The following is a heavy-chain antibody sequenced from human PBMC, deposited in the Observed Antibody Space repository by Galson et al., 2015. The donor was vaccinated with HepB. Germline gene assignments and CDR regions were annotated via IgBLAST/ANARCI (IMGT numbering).Heavy chain of an antibody. CDR3: AKGYGYFDS. Sequence: SLRLSCAASGFPFNTFAMTWVRQAPGKGLEWVSVITGGGEHTYHADSVKGRLSISRDNTRNTLFLHMKSLRVDDTATYCCAKGYGYFDSWGQGTLVTVSP. V-gene: IGHV3-23*01. J-gene: IGHJ4*02. CDR1: GFPFNTFA. CDR2: ITGGGEHT. D-gene: IGHD1-14*01.